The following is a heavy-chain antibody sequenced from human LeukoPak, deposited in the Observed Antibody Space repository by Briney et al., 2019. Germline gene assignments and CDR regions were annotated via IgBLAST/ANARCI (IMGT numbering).Heavy chain of an antibody. CDR3: ARGDTYYYDSSGYYYVH. V-gene: IGHV3-33*01. CDR2: IWYDGSNK. J-gene: IGHJ4*02. D-gene: IGHD3-22*01. Sequence: GGSLRLSCAASGFTFSSYGMHWVRQAPGKGLEWVAVIWYDGSNKYYADSVKGRFTISRDNSKNTLCPQMNSLRAEDTAVYYCARGDTYYYDSSGYYYVHWGQGTLVTVSS. CDR1: GFTFSSYG.